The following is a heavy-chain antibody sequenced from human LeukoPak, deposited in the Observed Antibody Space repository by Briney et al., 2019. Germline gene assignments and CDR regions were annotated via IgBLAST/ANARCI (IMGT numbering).Heavy chain of an antibody. CDR1: GFTFSNAW. Sequence: PGGSLRLSCAGSGFTFSNAWMSWVRQAPGKGLEWVGRIKSKTDGGTTDYAAPVKGRFTISRDDSKNTLYLQMNSLKTEDTAVYYCTTAPYYTTDYGDYYYYYGMDVWGQGTTVTVSS. D-gene: IGHD4-17*01. CDR3: TTAPYYTTDYGDYYYYYGMDV. V-gene: IGHV3-15*01. CDR2: IKSKTDGGTT. J-gene: IGHJ6*02.